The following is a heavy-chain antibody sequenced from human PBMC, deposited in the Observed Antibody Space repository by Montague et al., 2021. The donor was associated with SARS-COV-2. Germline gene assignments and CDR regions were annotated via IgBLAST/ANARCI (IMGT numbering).Heavy chain of an antibody. Sequence: SLRLSCAASGFTFSSYWMSWVRQAPGKGLEWVANIKQDGSEKYYVDSVKGRFTISRDNAKNSLYLQMNSLRAEDTAVYYCAGDRRYNWNEVDAFDIWGQGTMVTASS. V-gene: IGHV3-7*01. CDR2: IKQDGSEK. J-gene: IGHJ3*02. CDR1: GFTFSSYW. CDR3: AGDRRYNWNEVDAFDI. D-gene: IGHD1-1*01.